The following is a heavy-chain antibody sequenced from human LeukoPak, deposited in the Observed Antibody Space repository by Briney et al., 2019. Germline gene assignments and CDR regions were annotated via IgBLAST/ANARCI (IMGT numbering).Heavy chain of an antibody. D-gene: IGHD4/OR15-4a*01. CDR3: ARDLGAQTMVFFDP. J-gene: IGHJ5*02. Sequence: ASVKDSCKASGYTFTSYYMHWVRHTPGQGLEWMGIISPSGGGTSYAQKFQGRVTMTRDTYTSTVYMELSSLRSEDTAVYYCARDLGAQTMVFFDPWGQGTLLTVSS. V-gene: IGHV1-46*01. CDR1: GYTFTSYY. CDR2: ISPSGGGT.